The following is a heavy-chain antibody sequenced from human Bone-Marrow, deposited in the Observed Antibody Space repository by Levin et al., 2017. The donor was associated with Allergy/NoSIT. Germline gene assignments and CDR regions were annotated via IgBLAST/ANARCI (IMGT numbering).Heavy chain of an antibody. J-gene: IGHJ4*02. V-gene: IGHV3-11*01. CDR2: INKASSTI. CDR3: VRDGGLIDY. CDR1: GFSFSDYY. Sequence: LSLTCAVSGFSFSDYYMSWIRQPPGKGLEWVSYINKASSTIYYADSVRGRFTISRDNAKNSLYLQMNSLRVDDTAVYYCVRDGGLIDYWGQGTLVTVSS. D-gene: IGHD3-22*01.